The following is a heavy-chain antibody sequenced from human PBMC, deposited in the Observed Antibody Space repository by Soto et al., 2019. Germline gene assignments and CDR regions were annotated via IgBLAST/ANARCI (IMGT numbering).Heavy chain of an antibody. CDR1: GFTFSSYS. D-gene: IGHD2-8*01. CDR2: ISSSSSTI. J-gene: IGHJ3*01. Sequence: GGSLRLSCAASGFTFSSYSMNWVRQAPGKGLEWVSYISSSSSTIYYADSVKGRFTISRDNAKNSLYLQMNSLTAGDTAVYYCEKAKANGGGAFDLCGQGTMVTVSS. CDR3: EKAKANGGGAFDL. V-gene: IGHV3-48*01.